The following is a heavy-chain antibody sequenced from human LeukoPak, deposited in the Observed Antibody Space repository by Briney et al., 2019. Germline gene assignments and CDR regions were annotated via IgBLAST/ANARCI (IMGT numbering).Heavy chain of an antibody. J-gene: IGHJ6*02. CDR3: ARGSGYCSSTSCKYGMDV. Sequence: GASVKVSCKASGYTFTSYDINWVRQATGQGLEWMGWMNPNSGNTGYAQKFQGRVTMTRDTSISTAYMELSRLRSDDTAVYYCARGSGYCSSTSCKYGMDVWGQGTTVTVSS. D-gene: IGHD2-2*01. V-gene: IGHV1-8*01. CDR2: MNPNSGNT. CDR1: GYTFTSYD.